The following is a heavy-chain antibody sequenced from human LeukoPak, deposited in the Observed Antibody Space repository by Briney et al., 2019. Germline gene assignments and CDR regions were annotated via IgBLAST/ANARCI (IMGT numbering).Heavy chain of an antibody. CDR3: ARGSSGGESIDY. J-gene: IGHJ4*02. D-gene: IGHD2-21*01. CDR2: IIPILGIA. V-gene: IGHV1-69*02. CDR1: GGTFSSYT. Sequence: SVKVSCKAPGGTFSSYTISWVRQAPGQGLEWMGRIIPILGIANYAQKFQGRVTITADKSTSTAYMELSSLRSEDTAVYYCARGSSGGESIDYWGQGTLVTVSS.